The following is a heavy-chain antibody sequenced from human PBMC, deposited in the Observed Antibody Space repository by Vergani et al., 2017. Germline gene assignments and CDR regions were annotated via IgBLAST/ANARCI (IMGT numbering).Heavy chain of an antibody. D-gene: IGHD2-8*01. CDR1: GCTLSSHA. CDR2: IWYDGSKE. Sequence: QVQLEESGGGVVQPGRSLRLSCAGSGCTLSSHAMHWVRQAPGKGLEWVAFIWYDGSKEYYADSVKGRFTISRDNSKNTLYLQMNNLRAADTAVYYCARSRYCAHGVCYMTYYYYMDVWGKGTAVTVSS. CDR3: ARSRYCAHGVCYMTYYYYMDV. V-gene: IGHV3-33*01. J-gene: IGHJ6*03.